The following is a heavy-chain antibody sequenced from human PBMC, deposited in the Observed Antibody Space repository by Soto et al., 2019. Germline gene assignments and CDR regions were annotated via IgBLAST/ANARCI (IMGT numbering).Heavy chain of an antibody. D-gene: IGHD6-25*01. Sequence: TSETLSLTCSVSGGSISSVGHYWTWIRQQPGKGLEWIGYIYYSGSTDYNPSLKSRVTISVDRSKNQFSLNLSSVTAADTAIYYCARESGGYDSSTRYGLDVWGQGTTVTVSS. CDR3: ARESGGYDSSTRYGLDV. J-gene: IGHJ6*02. CDR2: IYYSGST. V-gene: IGHV4-31*03. CDR1: GGSISSVGHY.